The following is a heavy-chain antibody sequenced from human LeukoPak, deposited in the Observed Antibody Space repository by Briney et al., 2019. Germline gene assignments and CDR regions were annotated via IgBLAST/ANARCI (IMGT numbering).Heavy chain of an antibody. J-gene: IGHJ4*02. Sequence: KPSETLSLTCTVSGGSISSSSYYWGWIRQPPGKGLEWIGSIYYSGSTYYNPSLKSRVTISVDTSKNQFSLKLSSVTAADTAVYYCAAVNSNTAGIDYWGQGTLVTVSS. CDR1: GGSISSSSYY. V-gene: IGHV4-39*01. D-gene: IGHD4-23*01. CDR3: AAVNSNTAGIDY. CDR2: IYYSGST.